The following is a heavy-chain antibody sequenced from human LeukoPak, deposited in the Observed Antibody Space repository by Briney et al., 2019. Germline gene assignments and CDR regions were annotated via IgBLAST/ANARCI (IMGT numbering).Heavy chain of an antibody. CDR2: LNPNSGNT. CDR1: GYTFTSYD. Sequence: ASVKVSWKASGYTFTSYDIKWVRQATGQGLEWMGWLNPNSGNTGYAQKFQGRVTVTRDTSISTAYMELTGLRSEDTGVYYCARGPNYYYHMDVWGKGTTVTVSS. CDR3: ARGPNYYYHMDV. J-gene: IGHJ6*03. V-gene: IGHV1-8*01.